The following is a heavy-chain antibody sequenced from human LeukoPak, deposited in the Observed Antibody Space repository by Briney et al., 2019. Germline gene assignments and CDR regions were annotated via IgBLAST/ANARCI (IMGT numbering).Heavy chain of an antibody. D-gene: IGHD3-3*01. CDR3: ARAELGITIFGAAGCMDV. CDR2: INPSGGST. CDR1: GYTFTSYY. Sequence: WASVKVSCKASGYTFTSYYMHWVRQAPGQGLEWMGIINPSGGSTSYAQKFQGRVTMTRDTSTSTVYMELSSLRSEDTAVYYCARAELGITIFGAAGCMDVWGQGTTVTVSS. V-gene: IGHV1-46*01. J-gene: IGHJ6*02.